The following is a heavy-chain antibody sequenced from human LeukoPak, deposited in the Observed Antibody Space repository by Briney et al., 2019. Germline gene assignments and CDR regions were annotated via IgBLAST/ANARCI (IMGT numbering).Heavy chain of an antibody. J-gene: IGHJ5*02. CDR1: GGSISSYY. V-gene: IGHV4-59*01. CDR3: ARELYSNYGLGWFDP. CDR2: IYYSGST. Sequence: SETLSLTCTVSGGSISSYYWSWIRQPPGKGLEWIWYIYYSGSTNYNPSLKSRVTISVDTSKNQFSLKLSSVTAADTAVYYCARELYSNYGLGWFDPWGQGTLVTVSS. D-gene: IGHD4-11*01.